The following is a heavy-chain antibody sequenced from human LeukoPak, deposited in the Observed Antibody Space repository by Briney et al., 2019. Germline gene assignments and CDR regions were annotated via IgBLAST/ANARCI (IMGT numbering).Heavy chain of an antibody. CDR3: AKEVATYCGGGSCYLYYFDY. Sequence: GGSLRLSCAASGFTFSSYGMHWVRQAPGKGLEWVAVISYDGSNKYYADSVKGRFTISRDNSKNTLYLQMNSLRAEDTAVYYCAKEVATYCGGGSCYLYYFDYWGQGTLVTVSS. J-gene: IGHJ4*02. V-gene: IGHV3-30*18. D-gene: IGHD2-15*01. CDR1: GFTFSSYG. CDR2: ISYDGSNK.